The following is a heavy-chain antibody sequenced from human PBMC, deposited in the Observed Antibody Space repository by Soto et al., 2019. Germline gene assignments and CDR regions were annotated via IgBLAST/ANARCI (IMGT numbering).Heavy chain of an antibody. D-gene: IGHD2-15*01. J-gene: IGHJ4*01. Sequence: QVQLVQSGAEVKKPGSSVKVSCKASGGTFSSYTISWVRQAPGQGLEWMGRIIPILGIANYAQKFQGRVTITADKSPGPVYMRLCKLRSEGTDAYFCGSPKDCSGGSCYAEPFDYWGQGTLVTVSS. CDR1: GGTFSSYT. V-gene: IGHV1-69*02. CDR2: IIPILGIA. CDR3: GSPKDCSGGSCYAEPFDY.